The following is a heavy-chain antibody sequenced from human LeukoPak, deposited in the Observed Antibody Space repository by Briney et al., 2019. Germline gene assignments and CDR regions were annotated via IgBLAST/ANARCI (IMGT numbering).Heavy chain of an antibody. CDR2: ISASGGST. D-gene: IGHD1-1*01. Sequence: PGGSLRLSCAVSGVIFNNYAMSGVRHAPGRGLEWVSVISASGGSTYYADSVKGRFTISRDNSNNRLYLEMNSLRAEDTAVYYCAKHAGTTRQTKDYWGQGTLVTVSS. V-gene: IGHV3-23*01. CDR1: GVIFNNYA. J-gene: IGHJ4*02. CDR3: AKHAGTTRQTKDY.